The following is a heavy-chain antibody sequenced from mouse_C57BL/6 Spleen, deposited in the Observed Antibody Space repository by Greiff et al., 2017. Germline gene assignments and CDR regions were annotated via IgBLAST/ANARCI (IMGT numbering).Heavy chain of an antibody. V-gene: IGHV1-26*01. CDR1: GYTFTDYY. Sequence: EVKLQQSGPELVKPGASVKISCKASGYTFTDYYMNWVKQSHGKSLEWIGDINPNNGGTSYNQKFKGKATLTVDKSSSTAYMELRSLTSEDSAVYYCARWSNSYAMDYWGQGTSVTVSS. D-gene: IGHD2-5*01. J-gene: IGHJ4*01. CDR2: INPNNGGT. CDR3: ARWSNSYAMDY.